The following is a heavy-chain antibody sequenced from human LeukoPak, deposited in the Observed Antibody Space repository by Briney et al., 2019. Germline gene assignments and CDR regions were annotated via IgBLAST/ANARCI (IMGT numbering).Heavy chain of an antibody. V-gene: IGHV1-69*04. CDR1: GGTFSSYA. J-gene: IGHJ3*02. D-gene: IGHD6-13*01. CDR2: IIPILGIA. Sequence: SVKVSCKASGGTFSSYAISWVRQAPGQELEWMGRIIPILGIANYAQKFQGRVTITADKSTSTAYMELSSLRSEDTAVYYCARDNPIAAAGGGAFDIWGQGTMVTVSS. CDR3: ARDNPIAAAGGGAFDI.